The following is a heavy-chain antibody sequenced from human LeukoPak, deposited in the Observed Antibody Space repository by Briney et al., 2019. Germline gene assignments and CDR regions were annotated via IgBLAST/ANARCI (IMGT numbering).Heavy chain of an antibody. Sequence: ASVKVSCKASGYTCTSYGISWVRQAPGQGLEWMGWISAYNGNTNYAQKLQGRVTMTTDTSTSTAYMELRSLRSDDTAVYYCARIYSSGWFGEYGMDVWGQGTTVTVSS. V-gene: IGHV1-18*01. CDR2: ISAYNGNT. CDR1: GYTCTSYG. CDR3: ARIYSSGWFGEYGMDV. J-gene: IGHJ6*02. D-gene: IGHD6-19*01.